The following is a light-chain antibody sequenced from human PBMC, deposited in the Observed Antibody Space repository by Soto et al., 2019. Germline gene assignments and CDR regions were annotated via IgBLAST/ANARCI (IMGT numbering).Light chain of an antibody. Sequence: EIVLTQSPATLSLSPGERATLSCRASQGVSNYLAWYQQKPGQAPRLLIYDASNRATGIPARFSGSGSGTDFTFTISSLEPEDFAVYYCQQRANWWPLAFGGGTMVEIK. CDR2: DAS. CDR1: QGVSNY. CDR3: QQRANWWPLA. V-gene: IGKV3-11*01. J-gene: IGKJ4*01.